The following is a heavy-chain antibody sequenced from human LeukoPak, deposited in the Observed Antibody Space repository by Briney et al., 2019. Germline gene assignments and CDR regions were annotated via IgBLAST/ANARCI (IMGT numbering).Heavy chain of an antibody. Sequence: GGSLRLSCAASGFTFSSYAKHWVRQAPGKGLEWVAVISYDGSNKYYADSVKGRFTISRDNSKNTLYLQMNSLRAEDTAVYYCARGPPAGAFDIWGQGTMVTVSS. V-gene: IGHV3-30-3*01. CDR3: ARGPPAGAFDI. J-gene: IGHJ3*02. CDR2: ISYDGSNK. CDR1: GFTFSSYA.